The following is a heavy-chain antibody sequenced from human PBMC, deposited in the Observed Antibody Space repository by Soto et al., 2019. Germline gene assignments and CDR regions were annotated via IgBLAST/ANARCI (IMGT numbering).Heavy chain of an antibody. V-gene: IGHV3-15*01. D-gene: IGHD6-19*01. Sequence: PGGSLRLSCAASGFTFTNARMTWVRQAPGKGLEWVGHIKSKSDGGTADYIAPVKGRFTISRDDSKDTLYLQMDSLTAEDTGVYYCNTWVPNSGGDAIDHWGQGTLVTVSS. CDR1: GFTFTNAR. CDR2: IKSKSDGGTA. J-gene: IGHJ4*02. CDR3: NTWVPNSGGDAIDH.